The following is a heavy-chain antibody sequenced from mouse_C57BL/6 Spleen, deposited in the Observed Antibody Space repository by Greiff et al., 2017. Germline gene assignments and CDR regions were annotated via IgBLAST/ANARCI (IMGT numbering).Heavy chain of an antibody. CDR1: GYTFTSYW. CDR3: ARGGTHSSAFAY. D-gene: IGHD3-2*02. V-gene: IGHV1-69*01. J-gene: IGHJ3*01. CDR2: IDPSDSYT. Sequence: QVQLQQPGAELVMPGASVKLSCKASGYTFTSYWMPWVKQRPGQGLEWIGEIDPSDSYTNYNQKFKGKSTLTVDKSSSTAYMQLSSLTSEDSAVYYCARGGTHSSAFAYWGQGTLVTVSA.